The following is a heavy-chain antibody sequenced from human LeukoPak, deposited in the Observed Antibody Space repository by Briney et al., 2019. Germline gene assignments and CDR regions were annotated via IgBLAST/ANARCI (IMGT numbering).Heavy chain of an antibody. D-gene: IGHD3-22*01. J-gene: IGHJ3*02. V-gene: IGHV1-69*06. CDR3: ARDRSHTMIADLDAFDI. Sequence: SVKVSCKASGGTFSSYAISWVRQAPGQGLEWMGGIIPIFGTANYAQKFQGRVTITADKSTSTAYMELSSLRSEDTAVYYCARDRSHTMIADLDAFDIWGQGTMVTVSS. CDR2: IIPIFGTA. CDR1: GGTFSSYA.